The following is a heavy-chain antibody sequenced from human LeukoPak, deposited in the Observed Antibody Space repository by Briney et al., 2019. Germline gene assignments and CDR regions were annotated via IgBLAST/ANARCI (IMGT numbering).Heavy chain of an antibody. CDR1: GGSISTYY. D-gene: IGHD6-19*01. CDR2: SFYTGTT. J-gene: IGHJ4*02. V-gene: IGHV4-59*08. CDR3: ARHASAVAAPGY. Sequence: PSETLSLTCIVSGGSISTYYWSWIRQPPGKGMEWIGYSFYTGTTNYNPSLKSRVTISPDTFKNQISLKLSSGTAADTAVYYCARHASAVAAPGYWGQGTLVTVSS.